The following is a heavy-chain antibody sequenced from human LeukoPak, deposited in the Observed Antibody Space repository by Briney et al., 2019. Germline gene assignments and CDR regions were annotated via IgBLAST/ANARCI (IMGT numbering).Heavy chain of an antibody. D-gene: IGHD2-15*01. CDR3: ARDRWELLSNPYHYCGLDV. V-gene: IGHV3-74*01. CDR2: ISPTGSTT. J-gene: IGHJ6*02. Sequence: PGGSLRLSCAASGFSFSGHWMHWARQLPGKGLVWVSRISPTGSTTSYADSVKGRFTVSRDNAKNSLYLQMNSLRAEDTAVYYCARDRWELLSNPYHYCGLDVWGQGTTVTVSS. CDR1: GFSFSGHW.